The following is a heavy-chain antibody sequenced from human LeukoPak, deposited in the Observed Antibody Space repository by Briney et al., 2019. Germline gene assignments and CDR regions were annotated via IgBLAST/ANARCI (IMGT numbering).Heavy chain of an antibody. CDR2: IRYSGST. Sequence: SETLSLTCTVSRDSMMSYFWSWIRQPPGKGLEWIGYIRYSGSTNYNPSLRGRVTISVDRSKNQFSLKLSSVTAADTAVYYCAREVQGYGTFFDYWGQGTLVTVSS. V-gene: IGHV4-59*12. J-gene: IGHJ4*02. D-gene: IGHD1/OR15-1a*01. CDR1: RDSMMSYF. CDR3: AREVQGYGTFFDY.